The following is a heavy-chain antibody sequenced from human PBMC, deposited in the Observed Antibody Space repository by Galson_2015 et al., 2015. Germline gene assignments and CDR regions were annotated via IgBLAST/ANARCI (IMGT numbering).Heavy chain of an antibody. CDR3: ARDPGYCSGGSCYYFDY. J-gene: IGHJ4*02. V-gene: IGHV3-20*04. D-gene: IGHD2-15*01. Sequence: SLRLSCAASGFTFDDYGMSWVRQAPGKGLEWVSGINWNGGSTGYADSVKGRFTISRDNAKNSLYLQMNSLRAEDTALYYCARDPGYCSGGSCYYFDYWGQGTLVTVSS. CDR1: GFTFDDYG. CDR2: INWNGGST.